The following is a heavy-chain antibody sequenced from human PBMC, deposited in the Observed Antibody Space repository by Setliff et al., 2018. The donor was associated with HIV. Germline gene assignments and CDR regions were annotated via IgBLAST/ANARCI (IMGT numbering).Heavy chain of an antibody. J-gene: IGHJ4*02. V-gene: IGHV3-53*01. D-gene: IGHD3-16*02. CDR1: GLSVMRNY. CDR3: ARSVQKSDSYHFDY. Sequence: GGSLRLSCGVSGLSVMRNYVSWVRQSPGKGLQWVAVMYPGGGKYYGDSVRCRFSISRDNDKHTAYLQINTLTKEDTAMYYCARSVQKSDSYHFDYWGQGTLVTV. CDR2: MYPGGGK.